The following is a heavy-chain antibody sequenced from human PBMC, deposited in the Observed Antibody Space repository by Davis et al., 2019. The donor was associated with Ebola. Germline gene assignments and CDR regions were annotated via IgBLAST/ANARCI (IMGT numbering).Heavy chain of an antibody. CDR2: IEHSGST. CDR1: GYSFGSGYY. J-gene: IGHJ4*02. D-gene: IGHD2/OR15-2a*01. CDR3: ARGRPFF. Sequence: SETLSLTCTVSGYSFGSGYYWTRIRQPPGKGLEWIGEIEHSGSTNYNPSLKSRVTISVDTSKKQLSLKLNSVTAADTGAYDCARGRPFFWGQGTLGKVSS. V-gene: IGHV4-34*01.